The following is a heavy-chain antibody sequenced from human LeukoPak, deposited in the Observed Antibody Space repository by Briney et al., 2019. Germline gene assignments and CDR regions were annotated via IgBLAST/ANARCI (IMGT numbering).Heavy chain of an antibody. V-gene: IGHV3-33*01. CDR2: IWYDGSNK. J-gene: IGHJ4*02. CDR1: GFTFSSYG. Sequence: GRSLRLSCAASGFTFSSYGMHWVRQAPGKGLEWVAVIWYDGSNKYYADSVKGRFTISRDNSKNTLYLQMNSLRAEDTAVYYCARVPPSAWPLGFDYWGQGTLVTVSS. CDR3: ARVPPSAWPLGFDY. D-gene: IGHD3-10*01.